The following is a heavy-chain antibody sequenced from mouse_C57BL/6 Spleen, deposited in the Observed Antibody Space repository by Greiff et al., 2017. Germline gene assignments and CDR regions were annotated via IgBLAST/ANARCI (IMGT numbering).Heavy chain of an antibody. D-gene: IGHD2-4*01. CDR3: IYYDYDEWYFDV. CDR1: GYAFSSSW. Sequence: QVQLQQSGPELVKPGASVKISCKASGYAFSSSWMNWVKQRPGKGLEWIGRIYPGDGDTNYNGKFKGKATLTADKSSSTAYMQLSSLTSEDSAVYFCIYYDYDEWYFDVWGTGTTVTVSS. CDR2: IYPGDGDT. J-gene: IGHJ1*03. V-gene: IGHV1-82*01.